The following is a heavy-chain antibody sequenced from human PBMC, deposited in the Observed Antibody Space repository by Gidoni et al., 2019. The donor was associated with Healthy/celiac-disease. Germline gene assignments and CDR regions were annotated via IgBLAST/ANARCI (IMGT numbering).Heavy chain of an antibody. D-gene: IGHD2-21*02. CDR3: AKDRVERVVTAFDY. CDR2: ISGSGGST. V-gene: IGHV3-23*01. CDR1: GFTFSSDA. Sequence: EVQLLESGGGLVQPGGPLRLSCAASGFTFSSDAMSWVRQAPGKGLEWVSAISGSGGSTYYADSVKGRFTISRDNSKNTLYLQMNSLRAEDTAVYYCAKDRVERVVTAFDYWGQGTLVTVSS. J-gene: IGHJ4*02.